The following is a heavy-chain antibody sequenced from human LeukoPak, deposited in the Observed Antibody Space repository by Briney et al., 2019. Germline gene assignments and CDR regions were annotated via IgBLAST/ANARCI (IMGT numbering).Heavy chain of an antibody. D-gene: IGHD1-26*01. CDR2: ISAYNGNA. CDR3: AAISGATPYYYYGMDV. Sequence: ASVKVSCKASGYTFISYGISWVRQAPGQGLEWMGWISAYNGNANYAQKLQGRVTMTTDTSTSTAYMELRSLRSDDTAVYYCAAISGATPYYYYGMDVWGQGTTVTVSS. V-gene: IGHV1-18*01. CDR1: GYTFISYG. J-gene: IGHJ6*02.